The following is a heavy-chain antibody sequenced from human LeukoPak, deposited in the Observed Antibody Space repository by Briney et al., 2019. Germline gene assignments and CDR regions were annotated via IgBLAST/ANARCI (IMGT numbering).Heavy chain of an antibody. V-gene: IGHV3-23*01. CDR1: GFTFSSFA. J-gene: IGHJ5*02. CDR3: TKDPNGDYVGAFDP. D-gene: IGHD4-17*01. CDR2: ITGNHGPT. Sequence: GGSLRLSCAASGFTFSSFAMTWVRQAPGKGLEWVSSITGNHGPTYNTDSVKGRFIISRDNSQNTLYLQMNSLRAEDTAVYYCTKDPNGDYVGAFDPWGQGTLVTVSS.